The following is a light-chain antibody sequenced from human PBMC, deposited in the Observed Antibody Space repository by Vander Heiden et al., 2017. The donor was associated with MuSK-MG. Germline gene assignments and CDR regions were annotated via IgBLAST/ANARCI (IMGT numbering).Light chain of an antibody. Sequence: DIRMTQSPSTLSASVGDRVTITCRASQSISSWLAWYQQKPGKAPKLLIYKASNLESGVPSRFSGSGSGTEFTLTISSLQPEDSATYSCQQYDSQYGSDYSFGQGTKLEIK. CDR1: QSISSW. J-gene: IGKJ2*01. CDR2: KAS. CDR3: QQYDSQYGSDYS. V-gene: IGKV1-5*03.